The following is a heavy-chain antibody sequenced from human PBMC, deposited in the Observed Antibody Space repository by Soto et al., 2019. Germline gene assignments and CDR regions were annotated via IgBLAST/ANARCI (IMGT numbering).Heavy chain of an antibody. V-gene: IGHV1-69*01. J-gene: IGHJ5*02. CDR1: GGTFSSYA. D-gene: IGHD2-2*02. Sequence: QVQLVQSGAEVKKPGSSVKVSCKASGGTFSSYAISWVRQAPGQGLEWMGGIIPIFGTANYAQKFQGRVTITADESTSTAYMELSSLRSEDTAVYYCARVPSCSSTSCYINWFDPWGQGTLVTVSS. CDR2: IIPIFGTA. CDR3: ARVPSCSSTSCYINWFDP.